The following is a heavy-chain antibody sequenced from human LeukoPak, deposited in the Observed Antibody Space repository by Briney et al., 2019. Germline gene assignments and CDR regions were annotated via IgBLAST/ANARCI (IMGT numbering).Heavy chain of an antibody. CDR2: IYSGGST. Sequence: PGGSLRLSCAASGFTVSSNYMGWVRQAPGKGLEWVSVIYSGGSTYYADSVKGRFTISRGNSENTLYLQTNSMRAEDTAVYYCARRYITGWHFDYWGQGTLVTVSS. CDR1: GFTVSSNY. D-gene: IGHD6-19*01. J-gene: IGHJ4*02. CDR3: ARRYITGWHFDY. V-gene: IGHV3-66*01.